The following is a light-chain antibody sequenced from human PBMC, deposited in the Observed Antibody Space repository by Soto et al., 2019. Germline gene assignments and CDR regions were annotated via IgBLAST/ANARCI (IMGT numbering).Light chain of an antibody. Sequence: IVMTQSPATLSLSPGQRATLSCRASQSVSSKLAWYQQRPGQAPRLLIYSASTRATGIPARLSGSGSGTVFTLTISSLQSEDFAVYYCQQYGSSPSFGGGTKVDIK. V-gene: IGKV3-15*01. CDR2: SAS. CDR3: QQYGSSPS. CDR1: QSVSSK. J-gene: IGKJ4*01.